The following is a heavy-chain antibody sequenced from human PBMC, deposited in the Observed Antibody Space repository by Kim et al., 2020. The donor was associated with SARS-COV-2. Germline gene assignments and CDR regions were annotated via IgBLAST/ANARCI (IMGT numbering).Heavy chain of an antibody. CDR3: ANATFGNSFYCGGDCHFDY. J-gene: IGHJ4*02. Sequence: GRYTNARDTSKNTLYLQMNSLRAEDTAVYYCANATFGNSFYCGGDCHFDYWGQGTLVTVSS. V-gene: IGHV3-23*01. D-gene: IGHD2-21*02.